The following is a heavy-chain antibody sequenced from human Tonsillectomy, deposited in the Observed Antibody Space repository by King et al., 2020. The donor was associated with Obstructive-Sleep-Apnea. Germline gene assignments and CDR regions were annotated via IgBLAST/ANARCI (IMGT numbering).Heavy chain of an antibody. D-gene: IGHD1-26*01. CDR2: MYYSGST. J-gene: IGHJ4*02. CDR1: GGSISTGSYY. Sequence: QLQESGPGLVKPSETLSLTCTVSGGSISTGSYYWGWIRQPPGKGLEWIGSMYYSGSTYYNPSLKSRFTLSVDTSKNQFSLKRSSVTAADTAVYYCARDRTWALKDMNFDYWGQGTLVTVSS. CDR3: ARDRTWALKDMNFDY. V-gene: IGHV4-39*07.